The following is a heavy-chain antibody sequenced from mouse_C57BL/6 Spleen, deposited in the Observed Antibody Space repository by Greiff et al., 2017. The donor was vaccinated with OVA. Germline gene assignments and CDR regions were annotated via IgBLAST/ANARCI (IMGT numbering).Heavy chain of an antibody. J-gene: IGHJ2*01. CDR3: ARSGGVWLRRDFDY. CDR1: GYAFSSSW. V-gene: IGHV1-82*01. D-gene: IGHD2-2*01. Sequence: VKLVESGPELVKPGASVKISCKASGYAFSSSWMNWVKQRPGKGLEWIGRIYPGDGDTNYNGKFKGKATLTADKSSSTAYMQLSSLTSEDSAVYFCARSGGVWLRRDFDYWGQGTTLTVSS. CDR2: IYPGDGDT.